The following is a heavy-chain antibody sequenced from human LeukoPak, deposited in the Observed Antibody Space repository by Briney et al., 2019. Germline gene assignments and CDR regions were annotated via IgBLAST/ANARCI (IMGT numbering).Heavy chain of an antibody. CDR2: ISYDGSNK. J-gene: IGHJ4*02. V-gene: IGHV3-30*18. CDR3: AKEMGQWLRYPFDY. Sequence: PGGSLRLSCAAPGFTFSSYGMHWVRQAPGKGLEWVAVISYDGSNKYYADSVKGRFTISRDNSKNTLYLQMNSLRAEDTAVYYCAKEMGQWLRYPFDYWGQGTLVTVSS. D-gene: IGHD5-12*01. CDR1: GFTFSSYG.